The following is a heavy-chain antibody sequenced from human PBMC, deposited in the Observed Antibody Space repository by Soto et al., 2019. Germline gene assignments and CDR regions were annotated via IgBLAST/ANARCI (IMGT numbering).Heavy chain of an antibody. J-gene: IGHJ5*02. V-gene: IGHV2-5*02. CDR3: TQCRHYDMVTDLGPFDP. CDR1: GYSVSTTGVG. Sequence: QITLKESGPTLVKPTQTLTLTCTLSGYSVSTTGVGVGWIRQPPGKALEWLALIFWDDDKRYCPSLKSRLTITKDISKNQVVLTMANMDAADTATYFCTQCRHYDMVTDLGPFDPWGQGILVTISS. CDR2: IFWDDDK. D-gene: IGHD3-9*01.